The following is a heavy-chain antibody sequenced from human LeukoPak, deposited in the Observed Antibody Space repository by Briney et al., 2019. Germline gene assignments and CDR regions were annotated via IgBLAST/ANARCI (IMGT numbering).Heavy chain of an antibody. D-gene: IGHD6-13*01. Sequence: GGSLRLSCAASGFTFSSYAMHWVRQAPGKGLEWVAVISYDGSNKYYADSVKGRFTISRDNSRNTLYLQMNSMRAEDTAVYYCARDPSSPLLGSSWYGGWFDPWGQGTLVTVSS. V-gene: IGHV3-30-3*01. CDR1: GFTFSSYA. CDR3: ARDPSSPLLGSSWYGGWFDP. J-gene: IGHJ5*02. CDR2: ISYDGSNK.